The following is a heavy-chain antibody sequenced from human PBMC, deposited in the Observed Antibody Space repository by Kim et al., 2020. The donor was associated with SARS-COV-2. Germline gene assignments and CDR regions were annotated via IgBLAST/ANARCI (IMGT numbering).Heavy chain of an antibody. J-gene: IGHJ3*02. CDR2: INPRGGST. Sequence: ASVKVSCKASGYTFTSYYMHWVRQAPGQGLEWMGIINPRGGSTSYAQKFQGRVTMTRDTSTSTVYMELSSLRSEDTAVYYCARGGTTRRWGRDAFDIWGQGTMVTVSS. CDR3: ARGGTTRRWGRDAFDI. CDR1: GYTFTSYY. V-gene: IGHV1-46*01. D-gene: IGHD1-26*01.